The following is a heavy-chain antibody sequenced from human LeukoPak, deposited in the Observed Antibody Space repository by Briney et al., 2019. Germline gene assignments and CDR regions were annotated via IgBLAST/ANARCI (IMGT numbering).Heavy chain of an antibody. CDR2: ISYDGSNK. CDR1: GLTFSSYA. D-gene: IGHD1-26*01. CDR3: ARDTGIVGAHFDY. V-gene: IGHV3-30-3*01. Sequence: PPGRSLRLSCAASGLTFSSYAMHWVRQPPGKGLEWVAVISYDGSNKYYADSVKGRFTISRENSKNTLYLQMNSLRAEDTAVYYCARDTGIVGAHFDYWGQGDLVTVSS. J-gene: IGHJ4*02.